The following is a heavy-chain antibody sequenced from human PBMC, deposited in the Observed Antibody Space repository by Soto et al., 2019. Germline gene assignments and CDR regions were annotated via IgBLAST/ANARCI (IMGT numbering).Heavy chain of an antibody. V-gene: IGHV1-46*01. CDR1: GYTFTSYY. Sequence: VKVSCKASGYTFTSYYMHWVRQAPGQGLEWMGIINPSGGSTSYAQKFQGRVTMTRDTSTSTVYMELSSLRSEDTAVYYCATIAVAGTFDYWGQGTLVTVSS. J-gene: IGHJ4*02. CDR3: ATIAVAGTFDY. CDR2: INPSGGST. D-gene: IGHD6-19*01.